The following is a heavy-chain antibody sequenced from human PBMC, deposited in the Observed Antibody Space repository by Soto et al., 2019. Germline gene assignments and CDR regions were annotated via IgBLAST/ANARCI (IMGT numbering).Heavy chain of an antibody. Sequence: GGSLRLSCAASGFTFSSYAMHWVRQAPCKGLEWVAVISYDGSNKYYADSVKGRFTISRDNSKNTLYLQMTNMDPVDTATYYCAHRLMDSSGYSFDYWGQGTLVTVSS. J-gene: IGHJ4*02. V-gene: IGHV3-30-3*01. CDR1: GFTFSSYA. CDR2: ISYDGSNK. CDR3: AHRLMDSSGYSFDY. D-gene: IGHD3-22*01.